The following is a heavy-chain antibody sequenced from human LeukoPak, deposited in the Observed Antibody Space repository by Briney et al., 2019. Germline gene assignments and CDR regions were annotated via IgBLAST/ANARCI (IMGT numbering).Heavy chain of an antibody. CDR2: ISWNSDTI. CDR1: GFNFYDHA. V-gene: IGHV3-9*01. CDR3: AKAGGSGSYYKTPFDS. Sequence: SLRLSCAASGFNFYDHAMNWVRQAPRKGLEWVSGISWNSDTIVYADSVKGRFTISRDNAKKSLYLQMNRLRPQDTAFYYCAKAGGSGSYYKTPFDSWGQGTLVTVSS. D-gene: IGHD3-10*01. J-gene: IGHJ4*02.